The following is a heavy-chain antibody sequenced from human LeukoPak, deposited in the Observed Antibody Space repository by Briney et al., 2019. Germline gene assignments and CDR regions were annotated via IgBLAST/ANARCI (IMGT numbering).Heavy chain of an antibody. CDR1: GFTVSSNY. CDR3: ARHPPEYGSPHGMDV. CDR2: IYSGGST. Sequence: GGSLRLSCAASGFTVSSNYMSWVRQAPGKGLEWVSVIYSGGSTYYADSEKGRFTISRDNSKNTLYLQMNSLRAEDTAVYYCARHPPEYGSPHGMDVWGQGTTVTVSS. D-gene: IGHD6-6*01. V-gene: IGHV3-66*04. J-gene: IGHJ6*02.